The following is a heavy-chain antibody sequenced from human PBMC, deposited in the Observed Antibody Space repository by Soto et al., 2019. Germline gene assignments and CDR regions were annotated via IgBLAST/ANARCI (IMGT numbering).Heavy chain of an antibody. CDR2: INHSGST. CDR3: ARGHDGLDIVVVVAATPSNRYYMDV. CDR1: GGSFSGYY. J-gene: IGHJ6*03. Sequence: SETLSLTCAVYGGSFSGYYWSWIRQPPGKGLEWIGEINHSGSTNYNPSLKSRLTISVDTSKNQFSLKLSSVTAADTAVYYCARGHDGLDIVVVVAATPSNRYYMDVWGKGTTVTVSS. D-gene: IGHD2-15*01. V-gene: IGHV4-34*01.